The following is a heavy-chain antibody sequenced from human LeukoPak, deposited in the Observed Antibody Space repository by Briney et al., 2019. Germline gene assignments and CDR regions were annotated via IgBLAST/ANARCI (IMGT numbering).Heavy chain of an antibody. CDR3: ARGLVDTAMVTRRMEY. V-gene: IGHV1-46*01. J-gene: IGHJ4*02. CDR1: GYTFPNYH. D-gene: IGHD5-18*01. Sequence: ASVKVSCKASGYTFPNYHMHWVRQAPRQGLEWMGIINPSGGMTHYAQNFQGRVTLTRDTSTSTVYMEVSSLISEHTAVYYCARGLVDTAMVTRRMEYWGQGTQVTVPS. CDR2: INPSGGMT.